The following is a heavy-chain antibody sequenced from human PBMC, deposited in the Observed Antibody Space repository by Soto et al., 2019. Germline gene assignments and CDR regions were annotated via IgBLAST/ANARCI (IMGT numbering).Heavy chain of an antibody. CDR3: AREPPPGEKYGMDV. CDR2: ISSSSSYT. V-gene: IGHV3-11*06. Sequence: PWGSLLLSCASAVFTFRYYYMGWMRPAPGKGLDWVSYISSSSSYTNYADSVNGRFTISRDNAKNSLYLQMNSLRAEDTAVYYCAREPPPGEKYGMDVWGQGPTVTVSS. J-gene: IGHJ6*01. CDR1: VFTFRYYY.